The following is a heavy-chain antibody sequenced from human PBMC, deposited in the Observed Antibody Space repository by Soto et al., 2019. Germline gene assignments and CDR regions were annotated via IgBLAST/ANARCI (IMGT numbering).Heavy chain of an antibody. D-gene: IGHD6-13*01. J-gene: IGHJ4*02. CDR1: GFTFSSYA. Sequence: EVQLLESGGGLVQPGGSLRLSCAASGFTFSSYAMSWVRQAPGKGLEWVSAISGSGGSTYYADSVKGRFTISRDNSKNTLYLQMNSLRAEDTAVYYGASAVAGIAAVNDYWGQGTLVTVSS. V-gene: IGHV3-23*01. CDR3: ASAVAGIAAVNDY. CDR2: ISGSGGST.